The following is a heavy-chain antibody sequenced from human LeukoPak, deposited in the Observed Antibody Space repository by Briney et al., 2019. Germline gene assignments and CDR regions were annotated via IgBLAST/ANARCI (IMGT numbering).Heavy chain of an antibody. CDR3: ARDGDCSSTSCYDY. D-gene: IGHD2-2*01. CDR2: INPNSGGT. Sequence: ASVKVSCKASGYIFTDYYMHWVRQAPGQGLEWMGWINPNSGGTNYAQKFQGRVTMTRDTSISTAYMELSRLRSDDTAVYYCARDGDCSSTSCYDYWGQGTLVTVSS. V-gene: IGHV1-2*02. CDR1: GYIFTDYY. J-gene: IGHJ4*02.